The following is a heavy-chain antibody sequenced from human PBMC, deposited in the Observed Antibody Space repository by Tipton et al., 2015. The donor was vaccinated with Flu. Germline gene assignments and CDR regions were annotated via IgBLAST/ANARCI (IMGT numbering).Heavy chain of an antibody. D-gene: IGHD2-2*01. V-gene: IGHV4-59*12. CDR2: IYNSKYT. J-gene: IGHJ4*02. CDR3: ARDPSLGMPDYFDY. CDR1: GGSIGSYY. Sequence: GLVKPSETLSPTCTVSGGSIGSYYWNWIRQPPGKGLEWIGYIYNSKYTKYNPSLESRVTISADTSKKQFSLRLRSVTAADTAVYYCARDPSLGMPDYFDYWGQGTLVTASS.